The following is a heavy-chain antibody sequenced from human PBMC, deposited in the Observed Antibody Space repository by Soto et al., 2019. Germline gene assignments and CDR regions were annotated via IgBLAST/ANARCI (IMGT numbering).Heavy chain of an antibody. Sequence: QVQLVESGGGVVQPGRSLSLSCAASQLTFNNYAMHLVRQAPGKGLEWVAVISDDGHNKYYADSVRGRFTISRDNSKNTVYLHLNSLRVDDTAVYYCAKDLNVKSYVPYGMDVWGQGTTVTVSS. CDR2: ISDDGHNK. D-gene: IGHD3-10*02. CDR3: AKDLNVKSYVPYGMDV. J-gene: IGHJ6*02. V-gene: IGHV3-30*18. CDR1: QLTFNNYA.